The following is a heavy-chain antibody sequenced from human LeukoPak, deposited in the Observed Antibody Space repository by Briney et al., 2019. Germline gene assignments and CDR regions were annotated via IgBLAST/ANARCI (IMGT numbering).Heavy chain of an antibody. CDR1: GFTFSSYT. V-gene: IGHV3-21*01. CDR2: ISGSNSYI. CDR3: TRALTTLTYEGY. D-gene: IGHD1-1*01. J-gene: IGHJ4*02. Sequence: PGGSLRLSCAASGFTFSSYTMHWIRQAPGKGLEWVSSISGSNSYIFYADSVKGRFTVSRDNAKDSLYLQMNSLRAEDTAVYYCTRALTTLTYEGYWGQGTLVTVSS.